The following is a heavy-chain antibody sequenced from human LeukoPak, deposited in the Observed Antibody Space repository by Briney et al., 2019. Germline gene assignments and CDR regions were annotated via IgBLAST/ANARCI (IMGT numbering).Heavy chain of an antibody. V-gene: IGHV3-7*01. CDR1: GFTFSIYW. CDR3: ARGTTRQDV. D-gene: IGHD1-1*01. Sequence: PGGSLRLSCAASGFTFSIYWMTWVRQAPGKGLEWVANIKQDGSEKYYADSVGGRFTISRDNAKNSLYLQMNSLRAEDTAVYYCARGTTRQDVWGQGTTVTVSS. CDR2: IKQDGSEK. J-gene: IGHJ6*02.